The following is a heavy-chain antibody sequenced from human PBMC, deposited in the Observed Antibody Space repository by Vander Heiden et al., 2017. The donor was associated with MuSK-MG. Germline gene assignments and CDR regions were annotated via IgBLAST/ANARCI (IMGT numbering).Heavy chain of an antibody. CDR1: GGSFSGYY. D-gene: IGHD6-13*01. Sequence: QVQLQQWGAGLLKPSETLSLTCAVYGGSFSGYYWSWIRQPPGKGLEWIGEINHSGRTKYNPSRKSRVTISVDKAKNKAAMKLRSVTAAETAVYYCAKVLEQQLGKDDLGYWGQGTIVTVFS. V-gene: IGHV4-34*01. J-gene: IGHJ4*02. CDR2: INHSGRT. CDR3: AKVLEQQLGKDDLGY.